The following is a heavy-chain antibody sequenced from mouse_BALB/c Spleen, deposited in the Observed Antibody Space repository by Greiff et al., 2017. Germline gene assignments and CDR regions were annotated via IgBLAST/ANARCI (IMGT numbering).Heavy chain of an antibody. CDR2: IYPGNSDT. CDR3: TRERRLRSYWYFDV. J-gene: IGHJ1*01. Sequence: EVKLVESGTVLARPGASVKMSCKASGYTFTSYWMHWVKQRPGQGLEWIGAIYPGNSDTSYNQKFKGKAKLTAVTSTSTAYMELSSLTNEDSAVYYCTRERRLRSYWYFDVWGAGTTVTVSS. CDR1: GYTFTSYW. V-gene: IGHV1-5*01. D-gene: IGHD2-4*01.